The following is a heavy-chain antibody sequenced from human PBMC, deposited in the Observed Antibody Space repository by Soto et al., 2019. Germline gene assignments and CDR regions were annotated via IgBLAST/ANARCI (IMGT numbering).Heavy chain of an antibody. CDR1: GGSISSGGYY. J-gene: IGHJ5*02. CDR2: IYYSGST. CDR3: ARDKEGKAPPLGYCSGGSCYRRNWYDP. Sequence: SETLSLTCTVSGGSISSGGYYWSWIRQHPGKGLEWIGYIYYSGSTYYNPSLKSRVTISVDTSKNQFSLKLSSVTAADTAVYYCARDKEGKAPPLGYCSGGSCYRRNWYDPWGQGTLVTVSS. V-gene: IGHV4-31*03. D-gene: IGHD2-15*01.